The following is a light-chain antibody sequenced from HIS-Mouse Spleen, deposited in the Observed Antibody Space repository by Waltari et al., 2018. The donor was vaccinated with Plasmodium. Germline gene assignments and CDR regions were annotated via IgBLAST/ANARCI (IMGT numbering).Light chain of an antibody. CDR2: DVS. V-gene: IGLV2-14*03. J-gene: IGLJ2*01. CDR1: SSDVGGYNY. Sequence: QSALTQPASLSGSPGQSITISCTGPSSDVGGYNYVPWYQQHPGKAPKLIIYDVSNRPSGVSNRFSGSKSGNTASLTISGLQAEDEADYYCSSYTSSSTLVFGGGTKLTVL. CDR3: SSYTSSSTLV.